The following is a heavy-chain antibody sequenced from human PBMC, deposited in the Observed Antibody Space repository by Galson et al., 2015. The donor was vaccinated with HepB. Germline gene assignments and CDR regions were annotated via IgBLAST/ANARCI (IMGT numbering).Heavy chain of an antibody. CDR3: VRNLGYCSRSSCYNWFDP. CDR2: IYYSGNT. V-gene: IGHV4-59*08. CDR1: GGSISSFY. D-gene: IGHD2-2*01. J-gene: IGHJ5*02. Sequence: SETLSLTCTVSGGSISSFYWSWIRQPPGKGLEWIGYIYYSGNTNYNPSLKSRVTMSVDTSKNQFSLKLSSVTAADTAVYYCVRNLGYCSRSSCYNWFDPWGQGTLVTVSS.